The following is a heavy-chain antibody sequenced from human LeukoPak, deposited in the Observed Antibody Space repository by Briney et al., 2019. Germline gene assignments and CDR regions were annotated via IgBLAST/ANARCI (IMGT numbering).Heavy chain of an antibody. CDR3: ARDKRNSYGYRWFDP. D-gene: IGHD5-18*01. Sequence: GGSLRLSCAASGFTFDDYGMSWVRQAPREGLEWVSGINWNGGSTGSAAPVKGRLTISRDNGKNSLYLQMNSLRAEDTALYYCARDKRNSYGYRWFDPWGQGTLVTVSS. CDR1: GFTFDDYG. V-gene: IGHV3-20*04. CDR2: INWNGGST. J-gene: IGHJ5*02.